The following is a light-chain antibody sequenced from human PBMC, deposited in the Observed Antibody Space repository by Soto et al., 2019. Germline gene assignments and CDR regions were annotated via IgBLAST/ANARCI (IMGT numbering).Light chain of an antibody. Sequence: QSVLTKPPSVSAAPGQKVTISCSGSSSNIGGNSVSWYQQLPGTAPKLLIYDDDKRPSGIPDRFSGSKSGTSATLGITGFQTGDESDYYCGSWDSRLSAYVFATGTKVTVL. CDR3: GSWDSRLSAYV. CDR1: SSNIGGNS. J-gene: IGLJ1*01. CDR2: DDD. V-gene: IGLV1-51*01.